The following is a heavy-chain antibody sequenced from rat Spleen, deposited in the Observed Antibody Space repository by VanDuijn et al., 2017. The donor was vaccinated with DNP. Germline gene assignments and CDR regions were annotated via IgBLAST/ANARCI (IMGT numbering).Heavy chain of an antibody. CDR3: ARLILRVWGAMDA. CDR1: GFTFSNYD. J-gene: IGHJ4*01. D-gene: IGHD1-6*01. CDR2: ISTSGGNT. Sequence: EVQLVKSGGGLVQPGRSLKLSCAASGFTFSNYDMVWVRQTPTKGLEWVASISTSGGNTYYRDSVKGRFTVSRDNAKSTLYLQMDSLRSEDTATYYCARLILRVWGAMDAWGQGTSVTVSS. V-gene: IGHV5-25*01.